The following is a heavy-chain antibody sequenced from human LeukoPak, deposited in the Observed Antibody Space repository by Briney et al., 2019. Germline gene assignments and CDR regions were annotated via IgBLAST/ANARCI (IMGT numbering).Heavy chain of an antibody. V-gene: IGHV4-30-2*01. J-gene: IGHJ5*02. CDR2: IYHSGST. CDR1: GGSISSGGYY. D-gene: IGHD3-3*01. CDR3: AREGADFWSGYHNWFDP. Sequence: SQTLSLTCTVSGGSISSGGYYWSWIRQPPGKGLEWIGYIYHSGSTYYNPSLKSRVTISVDTSKNQFSLKLNSVTAADTAVYYCAREGADFWSGYHNWFDPWGQGTLVTVSS.